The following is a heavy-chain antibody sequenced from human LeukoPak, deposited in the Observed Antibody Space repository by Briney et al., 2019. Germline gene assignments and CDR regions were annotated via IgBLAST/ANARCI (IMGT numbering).Heavy chain of an antibody. Sequence: GGSLRLSCAASGFNFNSYWMSWVRQAPGKGLECVANIKQDGSEIYFVDSVKGRFTISRDNAKNSLYLQMNSLRAEDTAVYYCARKYYYGSGSYSQSYGMDVWGQGTTVTVSS. V-gene: IGHV3-7*02. D-gene: IGHD3-10*01. CDR1: GFNFNSYW. J-gene: IGHJ6*02. CDR3: ARKYYYGSGSYSQSYGMDV. CDR2: IKQDGSEI.